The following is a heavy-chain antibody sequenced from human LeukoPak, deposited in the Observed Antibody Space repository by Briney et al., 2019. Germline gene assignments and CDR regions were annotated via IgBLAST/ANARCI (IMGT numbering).Heavy chain of an antibody. J-gene: IGHJ4*02. CDR2: INPNSGGT. CDR1: GYTFTGYY. D-gene: IGHD3-10*01. CDR3: AREYGSGTGYNY. Sequence: ASVKVSCKASGYTFTGYYMHWVRQAPGQGLEWMGWINPNSGGTNYAQKFQGRVTMTRDTSISTAYMELSRLRSDDTAVYYCAREYGSGTGYNYWGQGTLVTVSS. V-gene: IGHV1-2*02.